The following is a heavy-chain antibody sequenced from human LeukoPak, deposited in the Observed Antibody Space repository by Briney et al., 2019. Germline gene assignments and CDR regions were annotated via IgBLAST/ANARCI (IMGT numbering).Heavy chain of an antibody. CDR2: ISSSSSYI. V-gene: IGHV3-21*01. Sequence: GGSLRLSCAASGFTFSSYSMNWVRQATGKGLEWVSSISSSSSYIYYADSVKGRFTISRDNAKNSLYLQMNSLRAEDTAVYYCARDSIAVAGFDYWGQGTLVTVSS. J-gene: IGHJ4*02. CDR3: ARDSIAVAGFDY. D-gene: IGHD6-19*01. CDR1: GFTFSSYS.